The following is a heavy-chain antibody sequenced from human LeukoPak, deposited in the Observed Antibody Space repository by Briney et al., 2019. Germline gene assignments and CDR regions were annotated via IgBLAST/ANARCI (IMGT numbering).Heavy chain of an antibody. CDR2: ISGSGGSA. V-gene: IGHV3-23*01. Sequence: PGGSLRLSCAASGFTFSSYAMSWVRQAPGKGLEWVSAISGSGGSAYYADSVKGRFTISRDNSKSTLYLQMNSLRAEDTAVYYCAKDRAVVVVAASWFDPWGQGTLVTVSS. CDR3: AKDRAVVVVAASWFDP. J-gene: IGHJ5*02. CDR1: GFTFSSYA. D-gene: IGHD2-15*01.